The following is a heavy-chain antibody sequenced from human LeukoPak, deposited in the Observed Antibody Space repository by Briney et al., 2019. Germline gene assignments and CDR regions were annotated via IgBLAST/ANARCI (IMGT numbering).Heavy chain of an antibody. J-gene: IGHJ4*02. Sequence: SETLSLTCAVSGYSISSGYYWGWIRQPPGKGLEWIGSIYHSGSTYYNPSLKSRVTISVDTSKNQFSLKLSSVTAADTAVYYCARGEYEYCSGGSCYYSYWGQGTLVTVSS. CDR2: IYHSGST. CDR3: ARGEYEYCSGGSCYYSY. V-gene: IGHV4-38-2*01. CDR1: GYSISSGYY. D-gene: IGHD2-15*01.